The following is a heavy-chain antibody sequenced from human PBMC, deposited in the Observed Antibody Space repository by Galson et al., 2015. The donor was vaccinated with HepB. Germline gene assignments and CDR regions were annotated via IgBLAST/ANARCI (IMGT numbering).Heavy chain of an antibody. CDR2: FKSKTNGGTI. J-gene: IGHJ4*02. Sequence: SLRLSCAASGFTFKYAWMSWVRKGPGKGLEWAGRFKSKTNGGTIDYAAPVKGRFIISRDDSKRMVYLQMNSLQIEDTGVYYCAAGTGRTDFDYWGQGTLVTVSS. CDR3: AAGTGRTDFDY. CDR1: GFTFKYAW. D-gene: IGHD3/OR15-3a*01. V-gene: IGHV3-15*01.